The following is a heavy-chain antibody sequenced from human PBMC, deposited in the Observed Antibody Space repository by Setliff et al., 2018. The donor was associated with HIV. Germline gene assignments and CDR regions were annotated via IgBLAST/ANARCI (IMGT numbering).Heavy chain of an antibody. V-gene: IGHV4-39*07. CDR1: GGSISSSSYY. J-gene: IGHJ6*03. CDR3: ASLSAAAGTAKPPFYYYYYYMDV. D-gene: IGHD6-13*01. CDR2: IYYSGST. Sequence: SSETLSLTCTVSGGSISSSSYYWGWIRQPPGKGLEWIGSIYYSGSTYYNPSLKSRVTLSVDTSKNQFSLKLSSVTAADTAVYYCASLSAAAGTAKPPFYYYYYYMDVWGKGTTVTVSS.